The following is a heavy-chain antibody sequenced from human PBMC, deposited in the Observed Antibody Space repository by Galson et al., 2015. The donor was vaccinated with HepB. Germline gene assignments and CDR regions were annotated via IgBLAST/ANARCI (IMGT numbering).Heavy chain of an antibody. Sequence: SLRLSCAASGLSFSGYALHWVRQAPGKGLEWVAFISHNEANKFYADSVKGRFTISRDNSKNMLYLQMNSLRNDDTAVYFCARDGYIAMTRNFFDNCGQGALVIVSS. CDR3: ARDGYIAMTRNFFDN. D-gene: IGHD2/OR15-2a*01. CDR1: GLSFSGYA. CDR2: ISHNEANK. V-gene: IGHV3-30-3*01. J-gene: IGHJ4*02.